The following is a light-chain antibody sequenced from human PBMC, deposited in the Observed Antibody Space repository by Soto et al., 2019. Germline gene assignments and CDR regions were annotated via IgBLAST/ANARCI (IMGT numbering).Light chain of an antibody. CDR2: DVS. CDR3: QQYNTFWT. V-gene: IGKV1-5*01. Sequence: DIKMTQSPSTLSAYVGDRVTITYRASQSISSWLAWYQQKPGKAPKLLIYDVSSLESGVPSRFSGSGSGTEFTLTISSLQPDDFATYYCQQYNTFWTFGQGTKVDIK. J-gene: IGKJ1*01. CDR1: QSISSW.